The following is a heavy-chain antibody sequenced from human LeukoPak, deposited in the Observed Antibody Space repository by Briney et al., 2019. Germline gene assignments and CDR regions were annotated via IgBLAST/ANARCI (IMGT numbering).Heavy chain of an antibody. D-gene: IGHD2-2*02. V-gene: IGHV1-18*01. CDR1: GGTFSSYA. J-gene: IGHJ4*02. Sequence: GASVKVSCKASGGTFSSYAISWVRQAPGQGLEWMGWISAYNGNTNYAQKLQGRVTMTTDTSTSTAYMELRSLRSDDTAVYYCTRTLLYEYFDYWGQGTLVTVSS. CDR3: TRTLLYEYFDY. CDR2: ISAYNGNT.